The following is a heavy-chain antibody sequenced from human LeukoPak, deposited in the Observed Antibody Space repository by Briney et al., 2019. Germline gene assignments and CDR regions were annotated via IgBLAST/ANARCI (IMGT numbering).Heavy chain of an antibody. V-gene: IGHV1-46*01. CDR2: INPSGGST. CDR3: AGSGGYSEPWSEYYYMDV. CDR1: GYTFTSYY. J-gene: IGHJ6*03. Sequence: GASVKVSCKASGYTFTSYYMRWVRQAPGQGLEWMGIINPSGGSTSYAQKFQGRVTMTRDMSTSTVYMELSSLRSEDTAVYYCAGSGGYSEPWSEYYYMDVWGKGTTVTVSS. D-gene: IGHD5-12*01.